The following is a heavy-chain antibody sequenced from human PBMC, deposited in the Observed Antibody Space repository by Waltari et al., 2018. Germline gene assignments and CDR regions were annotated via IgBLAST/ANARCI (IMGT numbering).Heavy chain of an antibody. CDR1: GFTLSNYW. D-gene: IGHD1-1*01. CDR3: VRVDNNGLEPFDY. V-gene: IGHV3-74*01. CDR2: INGDGSRM. Sequence: EVQLVESGGDLVQPGGSLRLSCAASGFTLSNYWLHWVRQAPGKGLGWGSCINGDGSRMTYADSVKGRFTLSRDNAKSTVYLQMSSLRAEDTALYYCVRVDNNGLEPFDYWGQGTLVTVSS. J-gene: IGHJ4*02.